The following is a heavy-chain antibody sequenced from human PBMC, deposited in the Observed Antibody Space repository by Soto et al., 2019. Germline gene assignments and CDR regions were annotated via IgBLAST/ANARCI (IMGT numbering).Heavy chain of an antibody. Sequence: SETLSLTCTVSGGSISSSSYYWGWIRQPPGKGLEWIGSIYYSGSTYYNPSLKSRVTISVDTSKNQFSLKLSSVTAADTAVYYCARETGTLYYWGQGTLVTVSS. CDR2: IYYSGST. CDR1: GGSISSSSYY. V-gene: IGHV4-39*07. CDR3: ARETGTLYY. D-gene: IGHD1-1*01. J-gene: IGHJ4*02.